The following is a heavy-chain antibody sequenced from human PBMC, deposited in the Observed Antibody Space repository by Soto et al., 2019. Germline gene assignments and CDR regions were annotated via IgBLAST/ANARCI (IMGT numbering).Heavy chain of an antibody. V-gene: IGHV1-69*13. Sequence: PVKVACTACGGTFSIYAISWVRQVPGQGLEWMGGIIPIFGTANYAQKFQGRVTITADESTSTAYMELSSLRSEDTAVYYCASAPIIAARPFWFDPWGQGTRVTVSS. CDR1: GGTFSIYA. D-gene: IGHD6-6*01. J-gene: IGHJ5*02. CDR3: ASAPIIAARPFWFDP. CDR2: IIPIFGTA.